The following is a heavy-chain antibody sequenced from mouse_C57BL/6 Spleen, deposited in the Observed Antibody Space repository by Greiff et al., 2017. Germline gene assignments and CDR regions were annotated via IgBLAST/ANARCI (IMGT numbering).Heavy chain of an antibody. CDR3: ATYFSNLAWFAY. CDR2: IDPSDSYT. V-gene: IGHV1-59*01. Sequence: VQLQQPGAELVRPGTSVKLSCKASGYTFTSYWMHWVKQRPGQGLEWIGVIDPSDSYTNYTQKFKGKATLTVDTSSSTAYMQLNSLTSEDSAVYYCATYFSNLAWFAYWGQGTLVTVSA. D-gene: IGHD2-5*01. CDR1: GYTFTSYW. J-gene: IGHJ3*01.